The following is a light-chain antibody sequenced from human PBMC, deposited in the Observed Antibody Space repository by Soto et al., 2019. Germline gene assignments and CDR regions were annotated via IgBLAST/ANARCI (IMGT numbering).Light chain of an antibody. CDR1: QSVSSY. V-gene: IGKV3-11*01. J-gene: IGKJ5*01. CDR3: QQRSDWTT. CDR2: DAS. Sequence: ETVLTQSPATLSLSPVERATLSFRASQSVSSYLAWYQQKPGQGPRLLIYDASKRATGIPARFSGSGSGTDFTLTISSLEPEDFALYYCQQRSDWTTFGPGTRLEIK.